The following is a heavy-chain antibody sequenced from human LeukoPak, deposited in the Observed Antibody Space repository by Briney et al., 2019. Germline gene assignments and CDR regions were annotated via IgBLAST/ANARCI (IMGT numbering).Heavy chain of an antibody. CDR3: ARDPNGDYLGAFDF. D-gene: IGHD4-17*01. Sequence: PGGSLRLSCAAPEFNFSRHAMTWVRQAPGKGLEWVSSITSRDGRTSYADSVKGRFTVSRDNSKNTLYLQMNYLRVEDTAVYYCARDPNGDYLGAFDFWGQGTLVTVSS. CDR2: ITSRDGRT. V-gene: IGHV3-23*01. J-gene: IGHJ3*01. CDR1: EFNFSRHA.